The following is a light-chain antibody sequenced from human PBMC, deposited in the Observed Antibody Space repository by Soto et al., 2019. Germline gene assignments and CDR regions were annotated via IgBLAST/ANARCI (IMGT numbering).Light chain of an antibody. V-gene: IGKV1-5*01. J-gene: IGKJ1*01. CDR1: HNIRNY. Sequence: DTQMTQSPSTLSASVGDRVTITCRASHNIRNYLAWYQQKPGKVPRRLMYDASTLESGVPLRFSGGGSGTQFTLTINGLQPDDFATYYCQHYFDYTWSFGQGTKVEI. CDR2: DAS. CDR3: QHYFDYTWS.